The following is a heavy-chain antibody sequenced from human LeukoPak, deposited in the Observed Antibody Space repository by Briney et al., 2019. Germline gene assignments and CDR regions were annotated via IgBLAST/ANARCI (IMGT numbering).Heavy chain of an antibody. D-gene: IGHD2-15*01. CDR2: MYYSGST. Sequence: SETLSLTYTVSGGSISGSSYYWGWVRQPPGTGLEWIGSMYYSGSTYYNPSLKSRVTISGDTSKNQFSLKLSSVTAADTAVYYCARLSMLGYCSGGSCSLAMDVWGKGTTVTISS. CDR3: ARLSMLGYCSGGSCSLAMDV. CDR1: GGSISGSSYY. V-gene: IGHV4-39*01. J-gene: IGHJ6*04.